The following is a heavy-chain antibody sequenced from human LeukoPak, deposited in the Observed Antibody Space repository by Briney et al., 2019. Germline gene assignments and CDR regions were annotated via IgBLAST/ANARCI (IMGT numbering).Heavy chain of an antibody. CDR3: ARTYCTNGVCYWYYFDY. D-gene: IGHD2-8*01. CDR2: ISSSSSYI. CDR1: GFTFSSYS. J-gene: IGHJ4*02. Sequence: GGSLRLSCAASGFTFSSYSMNWVRQAPGKGLEWVSSISSSSSYIYYADSVNGRFTISRDNAKNSLYLQMNSLRAEDTAVYYCARTYCTNGVCYWYYFDYWGQGTLVTVSS. V-gene: IGHV3-21*01.